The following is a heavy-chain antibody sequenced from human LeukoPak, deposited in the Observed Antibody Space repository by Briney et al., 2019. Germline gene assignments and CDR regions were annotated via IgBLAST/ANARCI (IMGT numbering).Heavy chain of an antibody. CDR3: ARGLPLVYSYGYGLDY. J-gene: IGHJ4*02. CDR2: IYYSGST. Sequence: PSETLSLTCTVSGGSISSYYWSWLRQPPGKGLEWSGYIYYSGSTNYNPSLKSRVTISVDTSKNQFSLKLSSVTAADTAVYYCARGLPLVYSYGYGLDYWGQGTLVTVSS. D-gene: IGHD5-18*01. V-gene: IGHV4-59*01. CDR1: GGSISSYY.